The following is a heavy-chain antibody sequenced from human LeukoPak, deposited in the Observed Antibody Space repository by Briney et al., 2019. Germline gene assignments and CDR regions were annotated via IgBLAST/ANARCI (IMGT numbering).Heavy chain of an antibody. V-gene: IGHV4-59*01. Sequence: SETLSLTCTVSGGSISSYYWSWIRQPPGKGLEWIGYIYYSGSTDYNPSLKSRVTISVDTSKNQFSLKLSSVTAADTAVYYCARDQAIDAFDIWGQGTMVTVSS. CDR3: ARDQAIDAFDI. CDR2: IYYSGST. D-gene: IGHD2-2*02. J-gene: IGHJ3*02. CDR1: GGSISSYY.